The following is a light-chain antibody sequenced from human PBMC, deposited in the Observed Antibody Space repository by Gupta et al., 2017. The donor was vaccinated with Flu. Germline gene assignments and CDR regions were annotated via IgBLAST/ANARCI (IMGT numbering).Light chain of an antibody. CDR2: HAS. V-gene: IGKV3-11*01. J-gene: IGKJ4*01. CDR3: QRRNVWPLT. CDR1: ESIGTY. Sequence: ELVLTQSPVTLSLSPGETATLSCRASESIGTYLSWFQQKPGQAPRLLIYHASKRATGIPARFSGSGSGTDFTLTSSSLEAEDFAIYYCQRRNVWPLTFGRGTKVETK.